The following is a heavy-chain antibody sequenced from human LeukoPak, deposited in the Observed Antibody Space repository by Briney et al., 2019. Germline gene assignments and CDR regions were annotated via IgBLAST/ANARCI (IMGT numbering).Heavy chain of an antibody. CDR2: IIPIFGTA. D-gene: IGHD2-15*01. CDR3: ARMKRDCSGGSCYGWFDP. CDR1: GGTFSSYV. V-gene: IGHV1-69*06. J-gene: IGHJ5*02. Sequence: ALVKVSCKASGGTFSSYVINWVRQAPGQGLEWMGGIIPIFGTANYAQKFQGRVTITADKSTSTAYMELSSLRSEDTAVYYCARMKRDCSGGSCYGWFDPWGQGTLVTVSS.